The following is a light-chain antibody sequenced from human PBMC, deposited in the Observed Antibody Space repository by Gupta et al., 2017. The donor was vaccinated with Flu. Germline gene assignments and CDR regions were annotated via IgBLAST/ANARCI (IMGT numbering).Light chain of an antibody. CDR3: QHYDYLPLT. J-gene: IGKJ5*01. CDR1: HDSSYY. V-gene: IGKV1-33*01. Sequence: IQITQSPFSLSASVGDRVTIPCQASHDSSYYLSWYQQKPGKAPKLLIYDAYNLETGVPSRFSGSESRTDFTSTISILQPEYIATYYCQHYDYLPLTFGQGTRLEIK. CDR2: DAY.